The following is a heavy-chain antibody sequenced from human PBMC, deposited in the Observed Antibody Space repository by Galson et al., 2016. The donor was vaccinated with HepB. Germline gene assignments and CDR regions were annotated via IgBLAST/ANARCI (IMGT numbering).Heavy chain of an antibody. CDR1: GGSVSRASYS. V-gene: IGHV4-39*01. CDR3: ARSGVTTYGATVMPDYFDD. CDR2: VYYSGST. Sequence: SETLSLTCTVSGGSVSRASYSWGWIRQPPGKGLEWIGSVYYSGSTYYNPSLKSRVAVSIDTSKNQFSLRLSSVTAADTAVYYCARSGVTTYGATVMPDYFDDWGQGTLVAVSS. J-gene: IGHJ4*02. D-gene: IGHD3-3*01.